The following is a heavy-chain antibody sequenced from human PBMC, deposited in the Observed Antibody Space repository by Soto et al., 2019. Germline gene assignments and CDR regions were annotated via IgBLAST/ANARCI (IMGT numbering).Heavy chain of an antibody. CDR2: IYNSGRT. Sequence: QVQLQESGPGLVKPSETLSLTCTVSGGSISSYYWSWIRQPPWKGLEWIGYIYNSGRTNYNPSLKSRVTISVDTSKNQFSLKLSSVTAADTAVYYCARRYVYSFDYWGQGTLVTVSS. V-gene: IGHV4-59*08. J-gene: IGHJ4*02. CDR1: GGSISSYY. D-gene: IGHD1-1*01. CDR3: ARRYVYSFDY.